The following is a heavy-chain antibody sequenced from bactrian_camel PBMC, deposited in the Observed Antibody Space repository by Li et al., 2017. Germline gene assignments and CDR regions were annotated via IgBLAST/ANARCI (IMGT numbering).Heavy chain of an antibody. CDR1: GFTFSSNW. CDR3: CQENWYGYIY. CDR2: HNTGGNT. V-gene: IGHV3S1*01. Sequence: HVQLVESGGGLVQPGGSLRLSCAASGFTFSSNWMHWVRQAPGKGLEWVSRHNTGGNTDYSESVNGRFTISRDNAKNTLYLQMNSLESEDTARYYCCQENWYGYIYCGQVTQVTVS. D-gene: IGHD7*01. J-gene: IGHJ4*01.